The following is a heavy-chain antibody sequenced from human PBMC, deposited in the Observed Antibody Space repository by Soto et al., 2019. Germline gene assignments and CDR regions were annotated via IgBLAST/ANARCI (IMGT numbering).Heavy chain of an antibody. J-gene: IGHJ3*01. CDR2: IHSVGSST. CDR1: DFTFSSYW. D-gene: IGHD1-26*01. CDR3: ARGDVGAFDL. V-gene: IGHV3-74*03. Sequence: EVQLVESGGGLVKPGGSLRLSCVASDFTFSSYWLHWVRQVPGKGLVWVSRIHSVGSSTTYADSVKGRFTISRDNAKNTLYLQMASLRVEDTAVYYCARGDVGAFDLWGQGTMVTVSS.